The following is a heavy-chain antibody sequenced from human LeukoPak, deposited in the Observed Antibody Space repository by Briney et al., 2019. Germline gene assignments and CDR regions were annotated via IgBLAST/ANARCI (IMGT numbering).Heavy chain of an antibody. D-gene: IGHD7-27*01. V-gene: IGHV1-69*05. Sequence: ASVKVSCKASGGTFSSYAISWVRQAPGQGLEWMGGIIPIFGTANYAQKFQGRVTMTTDTSTSTAYMELRALTSEDTAVYYCARNPPRTGDFNSWGQGALVTVSS. CDR1: GGTFSSYA. CDR2: IIPIFGTA. CDR3: ARNPPRTGDFNS. J-gene: IGHJ4*02.